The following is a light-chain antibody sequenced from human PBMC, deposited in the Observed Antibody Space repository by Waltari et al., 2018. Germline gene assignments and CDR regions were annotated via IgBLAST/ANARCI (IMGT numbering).Light chain of an antibody. J-gene: IGLJ1*01. CDR1: RSDIGYYNF. CDR2: DVS. CDR3: QSYDSSLSASLYV. Sequence: QSGLTQPASVSGSPGQSITISCTGTRSDIGYYNFVSWYQQHPGQAPKLVIFDVSRWPSGVPDRFSGSKSGTSASLAITGLQAEDEADYYCQSYDSSLSASLYVFGTGTKVTVL. V-gene: IGLV2-14*03.